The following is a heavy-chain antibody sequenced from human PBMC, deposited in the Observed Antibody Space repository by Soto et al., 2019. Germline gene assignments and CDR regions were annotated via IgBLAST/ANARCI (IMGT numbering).Heavy chain of an antibody. D-gene: IGHD4-17*01. CDR3: ARQVTTSGFSWFDS. CDR1: GYTFTNYA. J-gene: IGHJ5*01. V-gene: IGHV1-18*01. CDR2: ISAYDGNT. Sequence: QVQLVQSGTEVKNPGASVKVSCKASGYTFTNYALIWVRQAPGQGLEWMGWISAYDGNTNYAQKFQGRVTMTTDTSTSIAYMDLRSLIFDDTAVYYCARQVTTSGFSWFDSWGQGTLVTVSS.